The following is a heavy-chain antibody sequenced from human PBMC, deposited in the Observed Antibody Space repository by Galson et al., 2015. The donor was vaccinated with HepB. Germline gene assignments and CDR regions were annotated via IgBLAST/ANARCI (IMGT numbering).Heavy chain of an antibody. CDR3: ARGALVVVVGATQNNWFDP. CDR2: ISPYNRNT. CDR1: GYTFSTYS. V-gene: IGHV1-18*01. D-gene: IGHD2-15*01. J-gene: IGHJ5*02. Sequence: SVKVSCKASGYTFSTYSITWVRQAPGRGLEWMGWISPYNRNTNYARKVQGRVTMTTDISTSTAYMELRSLRSDDTAIYYCARGALVVVVGATQNNWFDPWGQGTLVTVSS.